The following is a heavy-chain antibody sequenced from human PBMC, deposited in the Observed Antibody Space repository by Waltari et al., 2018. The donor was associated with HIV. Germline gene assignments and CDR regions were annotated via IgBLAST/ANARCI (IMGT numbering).Heavy chain of an antibody. V-gene: IGHV3-33*01. Sequence: QVQLVESGGGVVQPGRSLRLSCAASGFTFSSYGMHWVRQAPGKGLEWVAVIWYDGSNKYYADSVKGRFTISRDNSKNTLYLQMNSLRAEDTAVYYCAREVDVVVPFDYWGQGTLVTVSS. CDR1: GFTFSSYG. J-gene: IGHJ4*02. CDR3: AREVDVVVPFDY. CDR2: IWYDGSNK. D-gene: IGHD2-2*01.